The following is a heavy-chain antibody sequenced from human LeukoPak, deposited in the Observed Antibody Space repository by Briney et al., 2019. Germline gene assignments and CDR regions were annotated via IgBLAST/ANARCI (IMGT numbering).Heavy chain of an antibody. J-gene: IGHJ3*02. Sequence: GGSLRLSCAASGFTFSSYEMKWVRQAPGKGLEWVSYISTSGDTIYYADSVRGRFTISRDIAKNSLYLQMNSLRAEDTAVYYCARERLDAFDIWGQGTLVTVSS. V-gene: IGHV3-48*03. CDR3: ARERLDAFDI. CDR1: GFTFSSYE. CDR2: ISTSGDTI.